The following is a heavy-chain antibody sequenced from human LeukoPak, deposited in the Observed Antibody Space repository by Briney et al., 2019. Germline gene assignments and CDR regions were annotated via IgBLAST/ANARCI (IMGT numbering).Heavy chain of an antibody. D-gene: IGHD5-18*01. CDR3: ARVAYGYSYGLYYYYYMDV. V-gene: IGHV4-4*07. CDR2: IYTSWST. J-gene: IGHJ6*03. CDR1: GGSISSYY. Sequence: SETLSLTCTVSGGSISSYYWSWIRQPAGKGREWIGRIYTSWSTNYNTSLNSRVTMSVDKSKNQFSRKLSSVTAADTAVYYCARVAYGYSYGLYYYYYMDVWGKGTTVTISS.